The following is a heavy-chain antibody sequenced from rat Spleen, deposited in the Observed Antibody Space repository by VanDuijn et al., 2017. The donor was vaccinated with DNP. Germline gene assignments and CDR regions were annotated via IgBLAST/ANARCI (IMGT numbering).Heavy chain of an antibody. CDR1: GFTFSNYY. J-gene: IGHJ2*01. D-gene: IGHD1-2*01. Sequence: EVQLVESDGGLVQPGRSLKLSCAASGFTFSNYYMAWVRQAPKKGLEWVATIIYDGSTTYYRDAVKGRFSISRDNAKSTLYLQVNSLRSEDTATYYCTRGPIYYSSSYFPDYWGQGVMVTVSS. CDR3: TRGPIYYSSSYFPDY. CDR2: IIYDGSTT. V-gene: IGHV5-7*01.